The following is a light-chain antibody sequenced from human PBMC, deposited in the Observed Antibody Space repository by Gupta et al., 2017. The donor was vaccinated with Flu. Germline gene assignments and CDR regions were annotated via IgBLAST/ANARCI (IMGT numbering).Light chain of an antibody. CDR3: QQYARSSYT. CDR2: GAS. CDR1: ESVSSNY. J-gene: IGKJ2*01. Sequence: EIVLTQSPDTLSLPPGERATLSCRASESVSSNYLAWYQQKPGQAPRLLIYGASSRAAGVPDRFSGGGSGTDFTLTINRLEPEDFAVYYCQQYARSSYTFGQGTKLEIK. V-gene: IGKV3-20*01.